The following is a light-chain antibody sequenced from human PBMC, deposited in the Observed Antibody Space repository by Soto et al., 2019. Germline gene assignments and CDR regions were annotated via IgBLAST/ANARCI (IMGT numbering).Light chain of an antibody. CDR2: AAS. Sequence: AIQMTQSPSSLSASVGDRITITCRASQDIRNDLGWFQQKPGKAPKLLIYAASDLQSGVPSRFSGSGSGTDFTLTLNNLQPEDFATYYCLQDYNYPWTFGQGTKVEI. CDR3: LQDYNYPWT. CDR1: QDIRND. J-gene: IGKJ1*01. V-gene: IGKV1-6*01.